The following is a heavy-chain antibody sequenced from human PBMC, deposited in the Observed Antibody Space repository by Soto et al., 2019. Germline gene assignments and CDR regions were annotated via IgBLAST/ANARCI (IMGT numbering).Heavy chain of an antibody. CDR3: AREVYCGGDCYGHYFDY. CDR2: IYYSGST. V-gene: IGHV4-59*01. J-gene: IGHJ4*02. D-gene: IGHD2-21*02. Sequence: SETLSLTCTVSGGSISSYYWSWIRQPPGKGLEWIGYIYYSGSTNYNPSLKSRVTISVDTSKNQFSLKLSSVTAADTAVYYCAREVYCGGDCYGHYFDYWGQGTLVTVSS. CDR1: GGSISSYY.